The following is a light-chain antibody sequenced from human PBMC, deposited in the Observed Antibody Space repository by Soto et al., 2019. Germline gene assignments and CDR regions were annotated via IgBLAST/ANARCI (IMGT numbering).Light chain of an antibody. V-gene: IGLV1-44*01. Sequence: QSVLAQPPSASGTPGQRVTISCSGSSSNIGINTVNWYQQVPGTAPKLLIYTDNQRPSGVPDRFSGSKSGTSASLAISGLQSEDEADYYCAAWDDSLNGLYVFGTGTKVTV. CDR3: AAWDDSLNGLYV. CDR2: TDN. CDR1: SSNIGINT. J-gene: IGLJ1*01.